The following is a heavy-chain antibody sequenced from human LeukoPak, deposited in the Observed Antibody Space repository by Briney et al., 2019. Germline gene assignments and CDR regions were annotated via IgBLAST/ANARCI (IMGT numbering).Heavy chain of an antibody. CDR1: GFTVSNNY. D-gene: IGHD6-19*01. CDR2: IYSGGST. V-gene: IGHV3-53*01. Sequence: GGSLRLSCAASGFTVSNNYMNWVRQAPGKGLEWVSVIYSGGSTDYADSVKGRFTISRDNSKNTLYLQMNSLRAEDTAVYYCARGYSSGHFDYWGQGTLVTVSS. CDR3: ARGYSSGHFDY. J-gene: IGHJ4*02.